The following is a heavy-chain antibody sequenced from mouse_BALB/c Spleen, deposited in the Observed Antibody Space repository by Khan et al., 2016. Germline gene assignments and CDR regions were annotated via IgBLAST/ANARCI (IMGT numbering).Heavy chain of an antibody. J-gene: IGHJ4*01. CDR3: ARNDNDSYAMDS. Sequence: EVQLQESGPGLVKPSQSLSLTCTVTGYSITSDYAWNWIRQFPGNKLEWMGYISYSGSTSYNPSLKGRISITRDTSKNQFFLPLNSVTTEDTATYYCARNDNDSYAMDSWGQGTSVTVSS. V-gene: IGHV3-2*02. CDR1: GYSITSDYA. D-gene: IGHD2-4*01. CDR2: ISYSGST.